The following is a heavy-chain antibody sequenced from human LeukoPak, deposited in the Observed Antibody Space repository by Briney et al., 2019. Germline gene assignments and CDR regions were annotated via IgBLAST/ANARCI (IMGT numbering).Heavy chain of an antibody. V-gene: IGHV1-46*01. CDR3: ARALPTYYDFWSGYSGWFDP. CDR2: INPGGGST. D-gene: IGHD3-3*01. J-gene: IGHJ5*02. CDR1: GYTFTSYY. Sequence: ASVKVSCKASGYTFTSYYMHWVRQAPGQGLEWMGIINPGGGSTSYAQKFQGRVTMTRDTSTSTVYMELSSLRSEDTAVYYCARALPTYYDFWSGYSGWFDPWGQGTLVTVSS.